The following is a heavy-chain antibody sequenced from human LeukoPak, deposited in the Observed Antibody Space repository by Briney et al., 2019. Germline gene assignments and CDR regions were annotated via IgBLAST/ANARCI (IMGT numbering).Heavy chain of an antibody. CDR1: GGSINSGDYY. J-gene: IGHJ4*02. V-gene: IGHV4-61*08. D-gene: IGHD2-2*01. Sequence: ASETLSLTCTVSGGSINSGDYYWSWIRQPPGKGLEWIGYIYYSGTTNYNPSLKSRVTISVDTSKNQFSLKLSSVTAADTAVYYCARDQKGATCYDKWGQGTLVTVSS. CDR3: ARDQKGATCYDK. CDR2: IYYSGTT.